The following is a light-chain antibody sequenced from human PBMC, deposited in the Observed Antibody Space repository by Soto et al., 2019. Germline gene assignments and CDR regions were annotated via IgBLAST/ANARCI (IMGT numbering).Light chain of an antibody. Sequence: DIKMTQSPSSLSASVGDRVTITCRASQSISSYLNWYQQKPGKAPKLLIYAASSLQSGVPSRFSGSGSGTDFTLTISSLQSEDFAVYSCQQYHKWPITFGQGTRLE. CDR1: QSISSY. CDR3: QQYHKWPIT. J-gene: IGKJ5*01. V-gene: IGKV1-39*01. CDR2: AAS.